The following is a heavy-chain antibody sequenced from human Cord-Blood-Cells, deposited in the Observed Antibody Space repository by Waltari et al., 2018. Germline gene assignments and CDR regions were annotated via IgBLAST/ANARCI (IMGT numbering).Heavy chain of an antibody. CDR1: GGTFSSDA. CDR2: IMPVVVTA. Sequence: QVQLVQSGAEVKKPGSSVKVSCKASGGTFSSDAISWGRQAPGQGFEWMGGIMPVVVTANYARKFQGRVTVTADKSTSTAFMELSSLRSEDTAVYYCARDFRCSSTSCYYNWFDPWGQGTLVTVSS. V-gene: IGHV1-69*06. J-gene: IGHJ5*02. CDR3: ARDFRCSSTSCYYNWFDP. D-gene: IGHD2-2*01.